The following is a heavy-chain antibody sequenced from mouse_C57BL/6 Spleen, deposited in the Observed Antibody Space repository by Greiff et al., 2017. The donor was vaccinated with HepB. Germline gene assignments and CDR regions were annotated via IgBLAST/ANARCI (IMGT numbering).Heavy chain of an antibody. J-gene: IGHJ2*01. CDR1: GYTFTSYW. V-gene: IGHV1-53*01. CDR3: ARSPFITTAFDY. D-gene: IGHD1-1*01. CDR2: INPSNGGT. Sequence: VQLQQSGTDLVKPGASVKLSCKASGYTFTSYWMHWVKQRPGQGLEWIGNINPSNGGTNYNEKFKSKATLTVDKSSSTAYMQLSSLTSEDSAVYYCARSPFITTAFDYWGQGTTLTVSS.